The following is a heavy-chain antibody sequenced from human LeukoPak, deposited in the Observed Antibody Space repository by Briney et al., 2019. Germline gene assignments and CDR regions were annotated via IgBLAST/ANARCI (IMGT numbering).Heavy chain of an antibody. CDR1: GGTFSSYA. CDR2: IIPILGIA. D-gene: IGHD6-13*01. J-gene: IGHJ5*02. CDR3: ARDPRGDSSSWYGENHWFDP. Sequence: GASVKVSCKASGGTFSSYAISWVRQAPGQGVEWMGRIIPILGIANYAQKFQGRVTITADKPTSKAYMELSSLRSEDTAVYYCARDPRGDSSSWYGENHWFDPWGQGTLVTVSS. V-gene: IGHV1-69*04.